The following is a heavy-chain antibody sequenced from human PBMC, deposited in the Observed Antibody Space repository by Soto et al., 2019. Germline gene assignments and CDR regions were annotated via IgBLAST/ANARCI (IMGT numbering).Heavy chain of an antibody. CDR1: GGTFSSYA. J-gene: IGHJ6*02. Sequence: QVQLVQSGAEVKKPGSSVKVSCKASGGTFSSYAISWVRQAPGQGLEWMGGIIPIFGTANYAQKFQGRVTITADESTSTAYMEVRSLRSEDTAVYYCARGTRLVPAALGIYGMDVWGQGTTVTVSS. D-gene: IGHD2-2*01. V-gene: IGHV1-69*12. CDR2: IIPIFGTA. CDR3: ARGTRLVPAALGIYGMDV.